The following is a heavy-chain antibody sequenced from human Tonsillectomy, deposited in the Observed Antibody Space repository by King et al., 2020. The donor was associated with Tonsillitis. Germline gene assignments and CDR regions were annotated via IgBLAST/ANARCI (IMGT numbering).Heavy chain of an antibody. V-gene: IGHV3-30*18. CDR3: AKDLYYYDSSGYLDY. CDR2: ISYDGSNK. CDR1: GFTFSTYD. J-gene: IGHJ4*02. D-gene: IGHD3-22*01. Sequence: VQLVESGGGVVQPGRSLRLSCAASGFTFSTYDMHWARQAPGKGLEWVAVISYDGSNKFYADSVKGRFTISRDNSKNTLYLQMNSLRAEDTAVYYCAKDLYYYDSSGYLDYWGQGTLVTVSS.